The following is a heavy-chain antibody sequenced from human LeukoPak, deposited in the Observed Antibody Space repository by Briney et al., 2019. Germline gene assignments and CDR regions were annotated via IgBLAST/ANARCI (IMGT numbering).Heavy chain of an antibody. D-gene: IGHD2-2*01. CDR3: ARAPITSPFYFDY. CDR2: INWNGGST. V-gene: IGHV3-20*04. Sequence: GGSLRLSCTTSGFAFDDHGMSWVRQVPGKVLEWVSGINWNGGSTGYADPLRGRFTISRDNAKNSLYLQMDSLRAEDPALYYCARAPITSPFYFDYWGQGTLVTVSS. J-gene: IGHJ4*02. CDR1: GFAFDDHG.